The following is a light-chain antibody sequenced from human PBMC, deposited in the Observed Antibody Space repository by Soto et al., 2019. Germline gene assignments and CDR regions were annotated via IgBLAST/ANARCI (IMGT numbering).Light chain of an antibody. J-gene: IGKJ4*02. CDR3: QQYVNSPLT. CDR1: QSVSSY. V-gene: IGKV3-20*01. CDR2: GVS. Sequence: EIVLTQCPGTLSLSPGERATLSCRASQSVSSYLAWYQQKPGQAPRLLIYGVSSRATGIPDRFSGSGSGTDFTLTISRLEHEDFAVYYCQQYVNSPLTLGGETNGDIK.